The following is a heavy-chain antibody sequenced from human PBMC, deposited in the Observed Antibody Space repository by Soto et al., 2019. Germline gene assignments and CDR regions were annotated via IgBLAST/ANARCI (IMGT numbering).Heavy chain of an antibody. Sequence: QVQLQQWGAGLLKPSETLSLTCAVYGGSFSGYYWSWIRQPPGKGLGWIGESNHRGSTNYNPSLKSRVTISVDTSKNQFSRKLSSVTAADTAVYYCVRALGLVEAQKALDYWGQGTMVTVSS. J-gene: IGHJ4*02. V-gene: IGHV4-34*01. D-gene: IGHD1-26*01. CDR2: SNHRGST. CDR3: VRALGLVEAQKALDY. CDR1: GGSFSGYY.